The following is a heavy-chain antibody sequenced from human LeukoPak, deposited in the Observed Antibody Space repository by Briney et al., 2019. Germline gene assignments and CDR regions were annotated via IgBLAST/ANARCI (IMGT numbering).Heavy chain of an antibody. Sequence: GSITPSSPTSGLTSSTVGIGRHPHTPHKNLYTHPSIREATEGGATDYAAPVQGRFTISRDDSSNTLYLQMNSLKTEDTAVYFCASAMWGSQCTCPEYWGKGTLVTVS. CDR3: ASAMWGSQCTCPEY. CDR2: IREATEGGAT. CDR1: GLTSSTVG. V-gene: IGHV3-15*01. D-gene: IGHD3-16*01. J-gene: IGHJ4*02.